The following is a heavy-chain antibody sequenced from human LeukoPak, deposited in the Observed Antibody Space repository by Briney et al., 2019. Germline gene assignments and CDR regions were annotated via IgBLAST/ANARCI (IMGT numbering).Heavy chain of an antibody. V-gene: IGHV4-34*01. CDR1: GGSFSGYY. CDR3: ARGLVYYDTLTGYYSS. D-gene: IGHD3-9*01. CDR2: INHSGST. Sequence: PSETLSLTCAVYGGSFSGYYWSWIRQPPGKGLEWIGEINHSGSTNYNPSLKSRVTISVDTSKNQFSLKLSSVTAADTAVYYCARGLVYYDTLTGYYSSWGQGTLVTVSS. J-gene: IGHJ5*02.